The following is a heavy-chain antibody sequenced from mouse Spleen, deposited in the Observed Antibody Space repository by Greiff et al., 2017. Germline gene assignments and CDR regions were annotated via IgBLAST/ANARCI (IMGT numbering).Heavy chain of an antibody. D-gene: IGHD1-2*01. CDR2: IDPSDSYT. J-gene: IGHJ4*01. CDR3: STTAAAMDY. Sequence: QVQLQQPGAELVMPGASVKLSCKASGYTFTSYWMHWVKQRPGQGLEWIGEIDPSDSYTNYNQKFKGKATLTVDKSSSTAYMQLSSLTSEDSAVYYCSTTAAAMDYWGQGTSVTVSS. CDR1: GYTFTSYW. V-gene: IGHV1-69*01.